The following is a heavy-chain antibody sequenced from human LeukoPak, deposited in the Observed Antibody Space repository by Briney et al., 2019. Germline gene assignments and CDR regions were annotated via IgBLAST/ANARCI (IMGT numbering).Heavy chain of an antibody. CDR1: GFTVSNNH. CDR2: IYGSGSA. J-gene: IGHJ4*02. D-gene: IGHD4-17*01. V-gene: IGHV3-66*01. Sequence: GGSLRLSCAASGFTVSNNHINWVRQAPGKGLEWVSLIYGSGSADYADSVKGRFTISRDNSMNTVYLQMNSLGAEDTAVYYCARINFGDDYWGQGTLVTVSS. CDR3: ARINFGDDY.